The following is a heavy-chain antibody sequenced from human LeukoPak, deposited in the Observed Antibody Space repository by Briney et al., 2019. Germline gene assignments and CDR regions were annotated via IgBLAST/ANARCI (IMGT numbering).Heavy chain of an antibody. D-gene: IGHD5-18*01. CDR2: VSSGFHA. CDR1: GFTLGSHD. CDR3: VREARGYHYTYFDY. Sequence: PGGSLRPSCTASGFTLGSHDMPWVRQIPGQGLEWVAAVSSGFHAFFADSVQGRFTVSREDARNSLYLQMNSLRAGDTAVYYCVREARGYHYTYFDYWGQGTLVTVSS. J-gene: IGHJ4*02. V-gene: IGHV3-13*01.